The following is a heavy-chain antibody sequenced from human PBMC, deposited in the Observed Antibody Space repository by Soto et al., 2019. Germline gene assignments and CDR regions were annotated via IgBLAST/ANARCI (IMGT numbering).Heavy chain of an antibody. Sequence: SGGSLRLSCVVSVFPFGANAMNWIRQAPGKGLEWVSYISTGGSTIFYADSVKGRFTISRDNDKNSLSLQMDSLRADDTGVYYCARGSPQFWQLFDNWGQGALVTVSS. D-gene: IGHD3-3*01. J-gene: IGHJ4*02. CDR3: ARGSPQFWQLFDN. CDR1: VFPFGANA. CDR2: ISTGGSTI. V-gene: IGHV3-11*01.